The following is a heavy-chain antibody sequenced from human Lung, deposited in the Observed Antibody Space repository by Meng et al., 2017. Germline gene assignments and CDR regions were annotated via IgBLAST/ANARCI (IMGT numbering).Heavy chain of an antibody. Sequence: QVQVQPWGAGMLKASATLAFPCVVSCGSFSDYYWSWIRQPPGKGLEWIGEINHSGSTNYNPSLESRATISVDTSQNNLSLKLSSVTAADSAVYYCARGPTTMAHDFDYWGQGTLVTVSS. D-gene: IGHD4-11*01. CDR2: INHSGST. CDR1: CGSFSDYY. V-gene: IGHV4-34*01. CDR3: ARGPTTMAHDFDY. J-gene: IGHJ4*02.